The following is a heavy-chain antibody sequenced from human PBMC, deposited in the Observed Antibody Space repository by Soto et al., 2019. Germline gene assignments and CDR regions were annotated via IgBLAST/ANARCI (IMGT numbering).Heavy chain of an antibody. CDR1: GFTRSSYS. V-gene: IGHV3-48*02. CDR2: ISSSSTTI. J-gene: IGHJ6*02. CDR3: ARDNPRSPGWDV. Sequence: EVQLVESGGGLVQPGGSLRLSCEASGFTRSSYSMNWARQAPGQGLEWVSYISSSSTTIYYADSVKGRFTISRDNAKNSLYLQMNSRRDEDTAVYYCARDNPRSPGWDVWGQGPTVTVSS.